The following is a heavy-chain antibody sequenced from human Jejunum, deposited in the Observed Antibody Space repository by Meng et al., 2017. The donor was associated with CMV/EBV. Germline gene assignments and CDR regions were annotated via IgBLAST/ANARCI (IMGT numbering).Heavy chain of an antibody. V-gene: IGHV1-8*01. Sequence: INWVRQAPGQGLEWMGWMNPNNGSTGYAQKFQGRFTVTWNTSISTAYMELSSLRSEDTAIYYCASHQQFCSGGSCYSLGYYYGMDVWGQGTTVTVSS. J-gene: IGHJ6*02. CDR2: MNPNNGST. CDR3: ASHQQFCSGGSCYSLGYYYGMDV. D-gene: IGHD2-15*01.